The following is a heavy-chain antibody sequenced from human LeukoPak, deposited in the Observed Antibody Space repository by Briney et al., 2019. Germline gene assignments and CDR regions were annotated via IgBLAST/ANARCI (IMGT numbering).Heavy chain of an antibody. CDR2: ISSSGSTI. J-gene: IGHJ6*03. D-gene: IGHD4-17*01. CDR3: AKNYGDYGRYYYYYMDV. V-gene: IGHV3-11*04. Sequence: PGGSLRLSCAASGFTFSDYYMNWIRQAPGKGLEWVSYISSSGSTIYYADSVKGRFTISRDNAKNSLYLQMNSLRAEDTAVYYCAKNYGDYGRYYYYYMDVWGKGTTVTISS. CDR1: GFTFSDYY.